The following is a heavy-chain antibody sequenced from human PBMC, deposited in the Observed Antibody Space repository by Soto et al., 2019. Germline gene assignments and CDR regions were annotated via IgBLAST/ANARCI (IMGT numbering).Heavy chain of an antibody. J-gene: IGHJ4*02. CDR3: ARAFNYYDSSGYYSSLGYFDY. D-gene: IGHD3-22*01. V-gene: IGHV4-59*07. CDR1: GGSISSYY. Sequence: PSDTLSLTCTVSGGSISSYYWSWIRQPPGKGLEWIGYIYYSGSTNYNPSLKSRVTISVDTSKNQFSLKLSSVTAADTAVYYCARAFNYYDSSGYYSSLGYFDYWGQGTLVTVS. CDR2: IYYSGST.